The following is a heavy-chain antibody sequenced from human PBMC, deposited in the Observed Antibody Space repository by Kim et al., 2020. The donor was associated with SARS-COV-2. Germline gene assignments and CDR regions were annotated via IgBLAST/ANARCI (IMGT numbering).Heavy chain of an antibody. V-gene: IGHV3-11*05. CDR1: GFTFSDYY. J-gene: IGHJ6*02. CDR3: ARGGYDYVWGSYRDYYYYYGRGL. D-gene: IGHD3-16*02. Sequence: GGSLRLSCAASGFTFSDYYMSWIRQAPGKGLEWVSYISSSSSYTNYVDSVKGRFTISRDNAKNSLYLQMNSLRAEDTAVYYCARGGYDYVWGSYRDYYYYYGRGLWGRGPTDPLPS. CDR2: ISSSSSYT.